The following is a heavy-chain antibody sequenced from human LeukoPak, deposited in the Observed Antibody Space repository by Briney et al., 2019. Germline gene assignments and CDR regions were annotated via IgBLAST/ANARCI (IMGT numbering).Heavy chain of an antibody. CDR3: AKDPGVVVAATGWFDP. D-gene: IGHD2-15*01. V-gene: IGHV3-33*06. J-gene: IGHJ5*02. CDR2: IWYDGSNK. CDR1: GFTFSGHW. Sequence: PGGSLRLSCAASGFTFSGHWMSWVRQAPGKGLEWVAVIWYDGSNKYYADSVKGRFTISRDNSKNTLYLQMNSLRAEDTAVYYCAKDPGVVVAATGWFDPWGQGTLVTVSS.